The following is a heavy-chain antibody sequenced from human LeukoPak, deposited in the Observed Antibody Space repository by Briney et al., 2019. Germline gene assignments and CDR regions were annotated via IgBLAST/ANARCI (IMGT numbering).Heavy chain of an antibody. V-gene: IGHV1-69*13. Sequence: SVTVSCKASGGTFSSYAISWVRQAPGQGLEWMGGIIPIFGTANYAQKFQGRVTITADESTSTAYMELSSLRSEDTAVYYCARADIVVVVALNYYYGTDVWGQGTTVTVSS. CDR2: IIPIFGTA. CDR3: ARADIVVVVALNYYYGTDV. D-gene: IGHD2-15*01. CDR1: GGTFSSYA. J-gene: IGHJ6*02.